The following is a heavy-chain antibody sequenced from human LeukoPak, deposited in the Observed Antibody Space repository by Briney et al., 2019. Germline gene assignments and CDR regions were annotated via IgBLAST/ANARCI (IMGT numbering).Heavy chain of an antibody. V-gene: IGHV4-4*07. J-gene: IGHJ4*02. CDR3: ARGAYYHDSSD. CDR1: GASISGYY. Sequence: PSETLSLTCIVSGASISGYYWSWIRQPAGKGLEWIGRVYTSGSINYNPSLKSRVTISVDASKNQFSLKLSSVTAADTAVYYGARGAYYHDSSDWGQGTLVTVSS. D-gene: IGHD3-22*01. CDR2: VYTSGSI.